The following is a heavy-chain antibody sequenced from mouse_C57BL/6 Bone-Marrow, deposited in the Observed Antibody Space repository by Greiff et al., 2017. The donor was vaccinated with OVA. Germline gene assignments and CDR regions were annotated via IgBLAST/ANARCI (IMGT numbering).Heavy chain of an antibody. CDR2: LSNGGGST. V-gene: IGHV5-12*01. CDR1: GFTFSDYY. Sequence: DVKLVESGGGLVQPGGSLKLSCAASGFTFSDYYMYWVRQTPEKRLEWVAYLSNGGGSTYYPDTVKGRVTISRDNAKNTLYLQMSRLKSEDTAMYYCARGDGNYNDVDYWGQGTTLTVSS. D-gene: IGHD2-1*01. CDR3: ARGDGNYNDVDY. J-gene: IGHJ2*01.